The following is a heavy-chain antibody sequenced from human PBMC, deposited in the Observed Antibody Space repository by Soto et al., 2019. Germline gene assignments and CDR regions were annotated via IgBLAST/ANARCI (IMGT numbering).Heavy chain of an antibody. J-gene: IGHJ6*02. D-gene: IGHD4-17*01. CDR3: ARSGDYDYYSAMDV. CDR1: GFSFSSYG. V-gene: IGHV3-33*01. Sequence: QVQLVESGGGVVQPGRSLRLSCAASGFSFSSYGMHWVRQAPGKGPEWVAVIWYDGSNEYYGDSVKGRFTISRDNSKNTLYLQMNSLRAEDTAVYYCARSGDYDYYSAMDVWGQGTTVTVSS. CDR2: IWYDGSNE.